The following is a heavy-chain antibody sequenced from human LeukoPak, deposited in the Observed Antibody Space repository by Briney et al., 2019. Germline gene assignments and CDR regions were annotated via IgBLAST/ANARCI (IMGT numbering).Heavy chain of an antibody. CDR3: TTVVRGVIAYFDY. V-gene: IGHV3-15*01. CDR2: IKSKTDGGTT. J-gene: IGHJ4*02. Sequence: GGSLRLSCEASGFTFKNAWMSWVRQAPGKGLEWVGRIKSKTDGGTTDYAAPVKGRFTISRDDSKNTLYLQMNSLKTEDTAVYYCTTVVRGVIAYFDYWGQGTLVTVSS. CDR1: GFTFKNAW. D-gene: IGHD3-10*01.